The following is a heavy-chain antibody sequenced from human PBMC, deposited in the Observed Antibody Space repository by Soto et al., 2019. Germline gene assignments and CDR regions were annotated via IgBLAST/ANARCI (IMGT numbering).Heavy chain of an antibody. CDR2: IYPGDSDT. D-gene: IGHD3-22*01. CDR3: ARLRYYYVSSGYLCYYYCMVV. V-gene: IGHV5-51*01. Sequence: GESLKISCKGSGYSFTSYWMGWVRQMPGKGLEWMGIIYPGDSDTRYSPSFQGQVGISADKAISTAYLQWSSLKASDTVMYYSARLRYYYVSSGYLCYYYCMVVLGQGTPVTFS. J-gene: IGHJ6*02. CDR1: GYSFTSYW.